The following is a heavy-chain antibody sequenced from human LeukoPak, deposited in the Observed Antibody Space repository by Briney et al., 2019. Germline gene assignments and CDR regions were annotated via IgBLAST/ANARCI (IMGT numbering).Heavy chain of an antibody. D-gene: IGHD3-22*01. CDR2: ISWNSGSI. CDR1: GFTFDDYA. Sequence: GGSLRLSCAASGFTFDDYAMHWVRQAPGKGLEWVSGISWNSGSIGYADSVKGRFTISRDNAKNSLYLQMNSLRAEDTAVYYCARESQEYYYDSSGYFLDYWGQGTLVTVSS. CDR3: ARESQEYYYDSSGYFLDY. V-gene: IGHV3-9*01. J-gene: IGHJ4*02.